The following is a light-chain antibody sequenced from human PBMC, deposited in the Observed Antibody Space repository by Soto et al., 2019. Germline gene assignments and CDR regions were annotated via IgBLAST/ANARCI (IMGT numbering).Light chain of an antibody. J-gene: IGKJ3*01. V-gene: IGKV1-27*01. CDR1: QGISNY. Sequence: DIQMTQSPSSLSASVGDRVTITCRASQGISNYVAWYQQKPGKPPKLLIYAASTLQSGVPSRFSGSGSGTDFLLTINSLQPEDVATYSCQKYSSVPVFGPGTKVDIK. CDR2: AAS. CDR3: QKYSSVPV.